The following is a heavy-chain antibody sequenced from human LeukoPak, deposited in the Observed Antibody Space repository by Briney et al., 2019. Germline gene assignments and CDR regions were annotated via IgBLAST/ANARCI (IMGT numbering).Heavy chain of an antibody. D-gene: IGHD6-13*01. Sequence: PGGSLRLSCAASGFTFIHFWMSWLRQAPGKGLEWVSSISSSSSYIYYADSVKGRFTISRDNAKNSLYLQMNSLRAEDTAVYYCARDSSSWYYFDYWGQGTLVTVSS. V-gene: IGHV3-21*01. CDR2: ISSSSSYI. J-gene: IGHJ4*02. CDR3: ARDSSSWYYFDY. CDR1: GFTFIHFW.